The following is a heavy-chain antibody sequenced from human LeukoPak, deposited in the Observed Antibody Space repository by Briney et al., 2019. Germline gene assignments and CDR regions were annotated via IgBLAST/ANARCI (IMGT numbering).Heavy chain of an antibody. J-gene: IGHJ6*02. D-gene: IGHD3-22*01. CDR1: GYTFTSYY. V-gene: IGHV1-46*01. CDR2: INPSGGST. CDR3: ARGMIVVAMHRYYYGMDV. Sequence: ASVKVSCKASGYTFTSYYMHWVRQAPGQGLEWMGIINPSGGSTSYAQKFQGRVTMTRDTSTSTVYMELSSLRSEDTAVYYCARGMIVVAMHRYYYGMDVWGQGTTVTVSS.